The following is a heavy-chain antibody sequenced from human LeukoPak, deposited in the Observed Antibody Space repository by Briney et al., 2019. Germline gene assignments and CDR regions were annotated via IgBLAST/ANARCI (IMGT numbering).Heavy chain of an antibody. CDR2: IYHSGST. J-gene: IGHJ5*02. Sequence: SETLSLTCTVSGYAISSGYFWGWIRQPPGKGLEWIGSIYHSGSTSYNPSLKSRLTISVDTSKNQFSLKLNFVTAADTAMYYCARMFRSSWYINWFDPWGQGTLVTVSS. CDR1: GYAISSGYF. CDR3: ARMFRSSWYINWFDP. D-gene: IGHD6-13*01. V-gene: IGHV4-38-2*02.